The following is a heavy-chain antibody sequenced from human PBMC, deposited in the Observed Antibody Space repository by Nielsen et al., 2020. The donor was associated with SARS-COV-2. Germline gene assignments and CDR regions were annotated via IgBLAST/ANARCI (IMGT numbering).Heavy chain of an antibody. J-gene: IGHJ3*01. V-gene: IGHV3-21*01. CDR3: ARDRGYTYDAFDL. D-gene: IGHD5-18*01. CDR2: ITYSSRSI. Sequence: GGSLRLSCTASGFTFSVYTMNWVRQAPGKGLEWVSSITYSSRSIFYADSLKGRFTISRDNAKNSLYLQLNSLRAEDTAVYYCARDRGYTYDAFDLWGQGTMVTVSS. CDR1: GFTFSVYT.